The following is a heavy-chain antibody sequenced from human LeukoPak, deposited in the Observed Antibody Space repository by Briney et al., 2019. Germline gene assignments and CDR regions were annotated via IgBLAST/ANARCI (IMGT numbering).Heavy chain of an antibody. CDR2: ILLDGNNK. D-gene: IGHD4-23*01. V-gene: IGHV3-33*01. CDR1: GFSISTCG. J-gene: IGHJ4*02. Sequence: PGRSLRLSFAASGFSISTCGMHRGRQAPGKGLEWVAHILLDGNNKYYPDSVKGRFTISRDNSKNTLYLQMDSLRDEDTAVCYCARDLGKGRYFDYWRQGTLVTVSS. CDR3: ARDLGKGRYFDY.